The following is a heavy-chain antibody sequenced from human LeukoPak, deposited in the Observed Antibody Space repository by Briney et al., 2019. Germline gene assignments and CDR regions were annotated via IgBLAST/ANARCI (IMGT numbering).Heavy chain of an antibody. Sequence: SETLSLTCTVSGGSISSSSYYWGWIRQPPGKGLEWIGSIYHSGSTYYNPSLKSRVTISVDTSKNQFSLKLSSVTAADTAVYYCARVGERWLSTLDYWGQGTLVTVSS. CDR2: IYHSGST. CDR3: ARVGERWLSTLDY. V-gene: IGHV4-39*07. CDR1: GGSISSSSYY. J-gene: IGHJ4*02. D-gene: IGHD5-24*01.